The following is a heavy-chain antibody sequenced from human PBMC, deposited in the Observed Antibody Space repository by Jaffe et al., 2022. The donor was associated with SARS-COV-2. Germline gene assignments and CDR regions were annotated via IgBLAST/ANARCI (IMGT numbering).Heavy chain of an antibody. V-gene: IGHV3-15*01. CDR2: IKKKTDGGTT. Sequence: EAQVVESGGGLVRPGGSLRLSCAASGFSFSDAWMSWVRRAPGKGLEWLGRIKKKTDGGTTEYAAPVKGRFTISRDDSKDRLYLQMDSLKTEDTGVYFCVTGGHYFGAWGQGTLVTVSS. J-gene: IGHJ5*02. CDR1: GFSFSDAW. CDR3: VTGGHYFGA. D-gene: IGHD1-26*01.